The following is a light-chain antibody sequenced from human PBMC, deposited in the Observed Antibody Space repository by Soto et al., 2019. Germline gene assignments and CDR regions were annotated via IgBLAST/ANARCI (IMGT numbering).Light chain of an antibody. CDR2: LGS. Sequence: DIVMTQSPLSLPVTPGEPASISCRSSQSLLHSNGYNYLDWYLQKPGQSPQLLIYLGSNRASGVPDRFSGSGSGTDFTLKISRVEAEDVGVYLCQQYNTWPPVTFGPGTKVDIX. CDR1: QSLLHSNGYNY. V-gene: IGKV2-28*01. J-gene: IGKJ3*01. CDR3: QQYNTWPPVT.